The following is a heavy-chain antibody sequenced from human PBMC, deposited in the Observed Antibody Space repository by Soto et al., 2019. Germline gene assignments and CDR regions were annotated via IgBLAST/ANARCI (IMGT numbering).Heavy chain of an antibody. CDR1: GASISSDDYY. CDR2: ISYSGST. Sequence: QVQLQESGPGLVKPSQTLALPCSISGASISSDDYYWSWFRQPPGKGLEWIGYISYSGSTYYNPSLKSRITISVDTSTTQFSLILSSVSAADTAVFYCAREVNNYYGMDVWGQGTTVTVSS. CDR3: AREVNNYYGMDV. V-gene: IGHV4-30-4*01. J-gene: IGHJ6*02.